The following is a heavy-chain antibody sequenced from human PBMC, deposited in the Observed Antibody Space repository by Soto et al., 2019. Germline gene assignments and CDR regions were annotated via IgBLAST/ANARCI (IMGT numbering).Heavy chain of an antibody. CDR2: ISAYNGNT. V-gene: IGHV1-18*01. D-gene: IGHD6-6*01. CDR3: AREPRYSSSSEFDY. CDR1: GYTFTSYG. J-gene: IGHJ4*02. Sequence: GASVKVSCKASGYTFTSYGISWVRQAPGQGLVWMGWISAYNGNTNYAQKLQGRVTMTTDTSTSTAYMELRSLRSDDTAVYYCAREPRYSSSSEFDYWGQGTLVTVSS.